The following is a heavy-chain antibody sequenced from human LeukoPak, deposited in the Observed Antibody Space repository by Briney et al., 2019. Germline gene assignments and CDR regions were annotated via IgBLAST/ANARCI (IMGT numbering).Heavy chain of an antibody. J-gene: IGHJ4*02. V-gene: IGHV3-7*01. CDR3: AANLHWEIYSTFEYYFDY. CDR2: IKQDGSEK. CDR1: GFTFSSYW. Sequence: GGSLRLSCAASGFTFSSYWMSWVRQAPGKGLEWVANIKQDGSEKYYVDSVKGRFTISRDNAKNSLYLQMNSLRAEDTAVYYCAANLHWEIYSTFEYYFDYWGQGTLVTVSS. D-gene: IGHD6-13*01.